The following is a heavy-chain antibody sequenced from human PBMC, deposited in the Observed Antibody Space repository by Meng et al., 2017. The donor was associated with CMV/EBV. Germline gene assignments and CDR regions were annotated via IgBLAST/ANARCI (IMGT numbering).Heavy chain of an antibody. J-gene: IGHJ4*02. Sequence: GGSLRLSCAASGLTFSSYWMSWVRQAPGKGLEWVANIKQDGSEKYYVDSVKGRFTISRDNAKNSLYLQMNSLRAEDTAVYYCARDGYSSSWHYWGQGTLVTVSS. D-gene: IGHD6-6*01. CDR2: IKQDGSEK. CDR3: ARDGYSSSWHY. V-gene: IGHV3-7*01. CDR1: GLTFSSYW.